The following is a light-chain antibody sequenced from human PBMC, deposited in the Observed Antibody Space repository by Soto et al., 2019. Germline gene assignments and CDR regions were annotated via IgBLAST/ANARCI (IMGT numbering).Light chain of an antibody. Sequence: EIVLSQSPGTLSLSPGERATLSCRSSQSVSSNYLAWYQQKPGQAPSLLIYGASSRATGTPDRFSGSGSGTDFTLTIGILEPEGFAVYSCQQYAISRTFAHRTKV. CDR3: QQYAISRT. J-gene: IGKJ1*01. CDR2: GAS. V-gene: IGKV3-20*01. CDR1: QSVSSNY.